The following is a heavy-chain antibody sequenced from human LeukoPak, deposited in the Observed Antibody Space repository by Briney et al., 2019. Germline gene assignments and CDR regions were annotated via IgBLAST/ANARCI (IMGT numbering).Heavy chain of an antibody. J-gene: IGHJ6*02. D-gene: IGHD3-3*01. CDR2: MNPNSGNT. CDR1: GYTFTGYY. V-gene: IGHV1-8*02. Sequence: EASVKVSCKASGYTFTGYYMHWVRQAPGQGLEWMGWMNPNSGNTGYAQKFQGRVTMTRNTSISTAYMELSSLRSEDTAVYYCARERTIFGVVTHYYYYGMDVWGQGTTVTVSS. CDR3: ARERTIFGVVTHYYYYGMDV.